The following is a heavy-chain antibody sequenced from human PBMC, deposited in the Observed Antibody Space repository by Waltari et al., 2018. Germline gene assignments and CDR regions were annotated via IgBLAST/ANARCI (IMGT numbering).Heavy chain of an antibody. V-gene: IGHV1-2*02. CDR1: GYSFNDYY. Sequence: QVQLVQSGAEVKKPGASVKVSCKASGYSFNDYYIHWVRQAPGQGLEWMGWINPKKGVRKFTQKFQGRVTMTRDTTISTAYMELSSLRSDDTAVYYCARVLMNDAFDIWGPGTMVTVSS. CDR3: ARVLMNDAFDI. CDR2: INPKKGVR. J-gene: IGHJ3*02.